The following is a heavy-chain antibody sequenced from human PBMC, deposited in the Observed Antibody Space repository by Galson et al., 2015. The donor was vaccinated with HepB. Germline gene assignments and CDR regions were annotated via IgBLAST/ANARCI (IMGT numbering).Heavy chain of an antibody. Sequence: SLRLSCAASGFTFSSYGMSWVRRAPGKGLEWVSAISGRGDSTYYADSVKGRFTISRDNSKNTLSLQMNSLRAEDTAVYYCGRKKTTVTSHIDYWGQGTLVTVSS. J-gene: IGHJ4*02. CDR2: ISGRGDST. V-gene: IGHV3-23*01. CDR3: GRKKTTVTSHIDY. CDR1: GFTFSSYG. D-gene: IGHD4-17*01.